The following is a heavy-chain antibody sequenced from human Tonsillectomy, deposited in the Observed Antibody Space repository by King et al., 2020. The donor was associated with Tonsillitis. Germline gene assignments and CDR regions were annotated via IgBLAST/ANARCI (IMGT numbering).Heavy chain of an antibody. CDR3: AKELGPQGRYFDWPPGY. CDR2: ISYDGSNK. CDR1: GFTFRSYG. Sequence: VRLVESGGGVVQPGRSLRLSCAASGFTFRSYGMHWVRQAPGKGLEWVALISYDGSNKYYADSVKGRITISRDNSKNTLYLQMNSLRPEDTAVYYCAKELGPQGRYFDWPPGYWGQGTLVTVSS. D-gene: IGHD3-9*01. V-gene: IGHV3-30*18. J-gene: IGHJ4*02.